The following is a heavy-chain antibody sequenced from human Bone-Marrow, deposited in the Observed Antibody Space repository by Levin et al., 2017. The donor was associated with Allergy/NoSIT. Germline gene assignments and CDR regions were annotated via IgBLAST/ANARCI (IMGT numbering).Heavy chain of an antibody. D-gene: IGHD2-15*01. J-gene: IGHJ4*02. CDR1: GFTFSSYA. CDR3: AKGQGGGVYSGCFEY. CDR2: ISSSGGST. V-gene: IGHV3-23*01. Sequence: PGGSLRLSCAASGFTFSSYAMSWVRQAPGKGLEWVSTISSSGGSTYYADSVKGRFTISKDNSKNTLYLQMNSLRAEDTAVYYCAKGQGGGVYSGCFEYWGQGTLVTVSS.